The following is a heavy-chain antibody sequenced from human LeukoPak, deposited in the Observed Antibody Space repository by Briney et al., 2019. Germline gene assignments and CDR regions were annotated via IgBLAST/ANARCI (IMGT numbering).Heavy chain of an antibody. J-gene: IGHJ3*02. V-gene: IGHV3-23*01. Sequence: RGSLRLSCAASGFTFSGYAMSWVRQAPGKGLEWVSAISGSGGSTYYADSVKGRFTISRDNSKNTLYLQINSLRAEDTAVYYCAKDALIARLGAAFDIWGQGTMVTVSS. D-gene: IGHD6-25*01. CDR3: AKDALIARLGAAFDI. CDR1: GFTFSGYA. CDR2: ISGSGGST.